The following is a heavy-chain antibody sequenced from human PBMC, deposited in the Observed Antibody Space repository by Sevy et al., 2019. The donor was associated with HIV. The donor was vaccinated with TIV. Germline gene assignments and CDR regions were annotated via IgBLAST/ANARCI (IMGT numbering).Heavy chain of an antibody. CDR1: GFTFSSYA. D-gene: IGHD3-22*01. Sequence: GGSLRLSCAASGFTFSSYAMNWVRQAPGKGLEWVSGISGSGGSGDKTNYADSVKGRFTISRDDSKNSLYLQLNSLRAEDMAICYCAGGYDSSGYFDFWGQGTLVTVSS. CDR2: ISGSGGSGDKT. J-gene: IGHJ5*01. CDR3: AGGYDSSGYFDF. V-gene: IGHV3-23*01.